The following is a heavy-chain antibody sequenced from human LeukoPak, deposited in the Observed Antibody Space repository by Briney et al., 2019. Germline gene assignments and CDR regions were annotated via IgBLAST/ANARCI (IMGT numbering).Heavy chain of an antibody. CDR3: AKDEGPSVDGDYFEY. CDR2: ISASGRST. V-gene: IGHV3-23*01. Sequence: GGSLRLSCAASGFTFSSYAMSWVRQAPGKGLEWVSAISASGRSTYYADSVKGRFTISRDNSNNTLYLHMNSLRAEDTALYYCAKDEGPSVDGDYFEYWGQGTLVTVSS. CDR1: GFTFSSYA. D-gene: IGHD3-10*01. J-gene: IGHJ4*02.